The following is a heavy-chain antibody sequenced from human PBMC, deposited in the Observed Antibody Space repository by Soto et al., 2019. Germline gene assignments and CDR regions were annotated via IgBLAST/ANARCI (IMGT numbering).Heavy chain of an antibody. J-gene: IGHJ6*03. CDR3: ARAPPYDFGSGYYPYYYYYMDV. Sequence: SETLSLTCTVSGGSISSGGYYWSWIRQHPGKGLEWIGYIYYSGSTYYNPSLKSRVTISVDTSKNQFSLKLSSVTAADTAVYYCARAPPYDFGSGYYPYYYYYMDVWGKGTTVTVSS. CDR1: GGSISSGGYY. D-gene: IGHD3-3*01. V-gene: IGHV4-31*03. CDR2: IYYSGST.